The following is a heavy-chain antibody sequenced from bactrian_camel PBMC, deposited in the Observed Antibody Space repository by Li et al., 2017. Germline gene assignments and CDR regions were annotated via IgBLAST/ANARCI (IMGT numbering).Heavy chain of an antibody. CDR2: IYTAGGRT. CDR1: GYRYGGYC. V-gene: IGHV3S28*01. D-gene: IGHD6*01. CDR3: SARVGPCPAQAPYGSSWSPSWFGY. J-gene: IGHJ6*01. Sequence: QLVESGGGSVQAGGSLRLSCAASGYRYGGYCMGWFRQAPGKEREGVTFIYTAGGRTYYADSVKGRFTISQDNAKRTLSLQMNSLKPEDTATYYCSARVGPCPAQAPYGSSWSPSWFGYWGQGTQVTVS.